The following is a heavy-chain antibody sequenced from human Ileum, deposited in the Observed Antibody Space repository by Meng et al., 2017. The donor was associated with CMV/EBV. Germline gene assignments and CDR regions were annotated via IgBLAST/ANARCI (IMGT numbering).Heavy chain of an antibody. V-gene: IGHV4-4*07. Sequence: EAGPGLVTPCATLSLTRTVSGGSVNNYYWSWIRQSAGKGLEWIGRFYSSDTYNYHPSLDSRVTMSLDTSKNQFSLNLRSVTAADTATYYCARGPGASTREGFDYWGLGTLVTVSS. CDR2: FYSSDTY. D-gene: IGHD1-26*01. J-gene: IGHJ4*02. CDR3: ARGPGASTREGFDY. CDR1: GGSVNNYY.